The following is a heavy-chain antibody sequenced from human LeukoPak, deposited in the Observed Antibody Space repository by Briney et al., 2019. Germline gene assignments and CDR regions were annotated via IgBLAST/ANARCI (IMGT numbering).Heavy chain of an antibody. CDR1: GGSISSSGYY. Sequence: PSETLSLTCTVSGGSISSSGYYWGWIRQSPGKGLEWLGSIYYSGSIYYNPSLKSRVTISVDTSKNQFSLKLSSVTAADTAVYYCASRHCSGGGCYFAGADPFDYWGQGILVTVSS. CDR2: IYYSGSI. J-gene: IGHJ4*02. CDR3: ASRHCSGGGCYFAGADPFDY. V-gene: IGHV4-39*01. D-gene: IGHD2-15*01.